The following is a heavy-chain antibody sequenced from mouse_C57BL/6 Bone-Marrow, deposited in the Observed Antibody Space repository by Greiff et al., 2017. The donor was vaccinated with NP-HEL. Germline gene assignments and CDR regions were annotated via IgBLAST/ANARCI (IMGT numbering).Heavy chain of an antibody. CDR3: AREGSGTDAMDY. J-gene: IGHJ4*01. CDR1: GYTFTSYW. V-gene: IGHV1-69*01. Sequence: QVQLQQPGAELVMPGASVKLSCKASGYTFTSYWMHWVKQRPGQGLEWIGEIDPSDSYTNYNQKFKGKSTLTVDKSSSTAYMQLSSLTSEDSAVYYCAREGSGTDAMDYWGQGTSVTVSS. CDR2: IDPSDSYT. D-gene: IGHD4-1*01.